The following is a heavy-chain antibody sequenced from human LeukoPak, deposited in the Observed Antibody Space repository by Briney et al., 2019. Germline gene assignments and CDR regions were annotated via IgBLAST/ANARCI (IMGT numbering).Heavy chain of an antibody. Sequence: ASVKVSCKAAGYTFTSYYMHWVRQAPRQGLEWMGIINPSGGSTSYAQKFQGRVTMTRDTSISTAYMELSRLRSDDTAVYYCTRVRESSNWWGAFDVWGQGTMVTVSS. CDR2: INPSGGST. J-gene: IGHJ3*01. CDR3: TRVRESSNWWGAFDV. D-gene: IGHD2-8*02. CDR1: GYTFTSYY. V-gene: IGHV1-46*01.